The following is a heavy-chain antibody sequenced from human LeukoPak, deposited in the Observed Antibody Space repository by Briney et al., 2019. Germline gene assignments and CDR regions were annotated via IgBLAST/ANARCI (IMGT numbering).Heavy chain of an antibody. CDR2: IYYSGST. V-gene: IGHV4-31*03. J-gene: IGHJ4*02. Sequence: SETLSLTCTVSGGSISSGGSYWSWIRQHPGKGLEWIGYIYYSGSTYYNPSLKSRVTRSVDTSKNQFSLKLSSVTAADTAVFYCARVEYSSSWNYFYYWGQGTLVTVSS. CDR3: ARVEYSSSWNYFYY. CDR1: GGSISSGGSY. D-gene: IGHD6-13*01.